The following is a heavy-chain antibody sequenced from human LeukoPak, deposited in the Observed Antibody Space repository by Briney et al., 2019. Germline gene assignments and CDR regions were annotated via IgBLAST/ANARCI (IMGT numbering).Heavy chain of an antibody. Sequence: GGSLRLSCAASGFTFSTYAMTWVRQAPGKGLEWVSLISGTGGSTYHADSVKGRFTISRDNSKNTLYLQMDSLRAEDTAVYYCAKDYEPLVGVHRWGDWFDPWGQGTLVTVSS. CDR3: AKDYEPLVGVHRWGDWFDP. CDR2: ISGTGGST. D-gene: IGHD1-26*01. CDR1: GFTFSTYA. J-gene: IGHJ5*02. V-gene: IGHV3-23*01.